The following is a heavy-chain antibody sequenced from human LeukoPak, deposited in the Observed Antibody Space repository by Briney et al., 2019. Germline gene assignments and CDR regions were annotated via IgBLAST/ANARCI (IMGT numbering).Heavy chain of an antibody. Sequence: PSETLSLTCTVSGGSISSYYWSWIRQPPGKGLEWIGYIYYSGSTNYNPSLKSRVTISVDTSKNQLSLKLSSVTAADTAVYYCARDRPSSGQDYWGQGTLVTVSS. CDR3: ARDRPSSGQDY. CDR2: IYYSGST. CDR1: GGSISSYY. J-gene: IGHJ4*02. V-gene: IGHV4-59*01. D-gene: IGHD6-19*01.